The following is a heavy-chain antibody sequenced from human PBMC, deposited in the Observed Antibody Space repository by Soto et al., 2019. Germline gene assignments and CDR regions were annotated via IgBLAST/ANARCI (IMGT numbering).Heavy chain of an antibody. Sequence: QLPETLSLTCAVYGGSFSGYYWSWIRQPPGKGLEWIGEINHSGSTNYNPSLKSRVTISVDTSKNQFSLKLSSVTAADTAVYYCARRPRLLLYSSRGGSNWFDPWGQGTLVTVSS. V-gene: IGHV4-34*01. CDR3: ARRPRLLLYSSRGGSNWFDP. CDR1: GGSFSGYY. J-gene: IGHJ5*02. D-gene: IGHD6-13*01. CDR2: INHSGST.